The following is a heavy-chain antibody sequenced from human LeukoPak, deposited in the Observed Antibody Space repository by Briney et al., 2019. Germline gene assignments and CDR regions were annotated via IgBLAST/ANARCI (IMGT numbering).Heavy chain of an antibody. CDR2: ISGSSSYI. Sequence: GGSLRLSCAASGFTFSSYSMNWVRQAPGKGLEWVSSISGSSSYIYYADSVKGRFTISRDNAKNSLYLQMNSLRAEDTAVYYCAREGYYDSSGYRLDYRGQGTLVTVSS. CDR1: GFTFSSYS. D-gene: IGHD3-22*01. V-gene: IGHV3-21*04. J-gene: IGHJ4*02. CDR3: AREGYYDSSGYRLDY.